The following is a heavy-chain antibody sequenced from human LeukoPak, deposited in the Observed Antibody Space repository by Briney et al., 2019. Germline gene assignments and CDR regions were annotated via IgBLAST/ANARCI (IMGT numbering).Heavy chain of an antibody. Sequence: GGSLRLSCAASGFTFSSYWVSWVRQAPGKGLEWVAVIWYDGSNKYYADSVKGRFTISRDNSKNTLYLQMNSLRAEDTAVYYCAREGTGYDFGYYYYYGMDVWGQGTTVTVSS. J-gene: IGHJ6*02. CDR2: IWYDGSNK. CDR3: AREGTGYDFGYYYYYGMDV. D-gene: IGHD5-12*01. V-gene: IGHV3-33*08. CDR1: GFTFSSYW.